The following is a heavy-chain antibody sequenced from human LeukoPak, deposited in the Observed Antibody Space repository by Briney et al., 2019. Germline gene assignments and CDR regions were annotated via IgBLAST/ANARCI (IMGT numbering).Heavy chain of an antibody. CDR3: ARARSGLWLLRYYFDY. Sequence: GASVKVSCKASGYTFTSYDINWVRQAPGQGLEWMGWMNPNSGNTGYAQKFQGRVTITRNTSISTAYMELSSLRSEDTAVYYCARARSGLWLLRYYFDYWGQGTLVTVSS. CDR2: MNPNSGNT. V-gene: IGHV1-8*01. CDR1: GYTFTSYD. D-gene: IGHD3-22*01. J-gene: IGHJ4*02.